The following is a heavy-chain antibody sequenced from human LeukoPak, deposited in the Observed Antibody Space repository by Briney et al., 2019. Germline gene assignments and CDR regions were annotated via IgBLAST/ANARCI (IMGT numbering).Heavy chain of an antibody. CDR3: AHSQSATVVNVLFDY. D-gene: IGHD4-23*01. CDR1: GFSLSTSGVG. CDR2: IYWDDDK. V-gene: IGHV2-5*02. Sequence: SGPTLVNPPPTLTLTFTFSGFSLSTSGVGVGWIRQPPGKALEWLPLIYWDDDKRYSPSLKSRLTITKDTSKNQVVLTMTNMDPVDTATYYCAHSQSATVVNVLFDYWGQGTLVTVSS. J-gene: IGHJ4*02.